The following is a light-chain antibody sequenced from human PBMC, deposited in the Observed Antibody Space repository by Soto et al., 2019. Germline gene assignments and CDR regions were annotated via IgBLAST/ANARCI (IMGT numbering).Light chain of an antibody. V-gene: IGLV2-14*03. CDR3: CSYTSTSSYV. Sequence: QSALTQPASVSGFPGQSITISCTGTRSDVGGYSYVSWYQQHPGEVPKLIIHDASSRPSGVSSRFSGSKSGNTASLTISGLQTEDEADYYCCSYTSTSSYVFGTGTKLTVL. CDR2: DAS. CDR1: RSDVGGYSY. J-gene: IGLJ1*01.